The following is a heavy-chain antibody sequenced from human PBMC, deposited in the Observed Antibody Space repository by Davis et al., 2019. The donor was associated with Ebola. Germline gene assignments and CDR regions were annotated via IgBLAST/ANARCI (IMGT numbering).Heavy chain of an antibody. D-gene: IGHD3-22*01. CDR3: ARHDLYYYDSRDAFDI. V-gene: IGHV4-59*08. Sequence: GSLRLSCTVSGGSISSYYWSWIRQPPGKGLEWIGYIYYSGSTNYNPSLRSRVTISVDTSKNQFSLKLSSVTAADTAVYFCARHDLYYYDSRDAFDIWGQGTMVTVSS. J-gene: IGHJ3*02. CDR2: IYYSGST. CDR1: GGSISSYY.